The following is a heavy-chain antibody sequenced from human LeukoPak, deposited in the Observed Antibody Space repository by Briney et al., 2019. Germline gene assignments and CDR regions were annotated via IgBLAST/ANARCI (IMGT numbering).Heavy chain of an antibody. CDR3: AKCAAGQRQPPGRCYFDY. CDR2: IWYDGSNK. Sequence: PGRSLRLSCAASGFDFSSYGMHWVRQAPGKGLEWVAVIWYDGSNKYYADSVKGRFTISRDNSKNTLYLQMNSLRAEDTAVYYCAKCAAGQRQPPGRCYFDYWGQGTLVTVSS. V-gene: IGHV3-33*06. CDR1: GFDFSSYG. D-gene: IGHD6-13*01. J-gene: IGHJ4*02.